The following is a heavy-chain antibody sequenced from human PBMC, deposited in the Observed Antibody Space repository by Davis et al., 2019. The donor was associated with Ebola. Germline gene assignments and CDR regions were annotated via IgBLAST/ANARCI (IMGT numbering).Heavy chain of an antibody. CDR3: ARAGGHYYDSSGYDY. CDR2: ISWNSGNI. J-gene: IGHJ4*02. V-gene: IGHV3-9*01. CDR1: GFTLDDYA. D-gene: IGHD3-22*01. Sequence: SLKISCVASGFTLDDYAVHWVRQAPGKGLEWVSGISWNSGNIGYADSVKGRFTISRDNAKNSLYLQMNSLRAEDTAVYYCARAGGHYYDSSGYDYWGQGTLVTVSS.